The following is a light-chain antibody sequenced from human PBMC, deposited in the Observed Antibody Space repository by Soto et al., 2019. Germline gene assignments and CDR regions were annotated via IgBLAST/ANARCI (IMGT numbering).Light chain of an antibody. CDR2: DAS. V-gene: IGKV3-11*01. J-gene: IGKJ4*01. CDR1: RSVNNY. Sequence: EIVLRQSPGTLSLSPGARATLSCRASRSVNNYLARYQQRPGQAPRLLIYDASNRATGIPARFSGSGSGTDFTLTISSLEPEDSAVYYCQQRGNWPWLTVGGGTRVEIK. CDR3: QQRGNWPWLT.